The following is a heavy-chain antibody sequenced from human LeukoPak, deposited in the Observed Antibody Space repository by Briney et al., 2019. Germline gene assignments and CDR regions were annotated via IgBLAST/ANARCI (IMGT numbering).Heavy chain of an antibody. V-gene: IGHV3-74*01. CDR3: LTIVETTIDAFDI. Sequence: PGGSLRLSCAASGFTFRKYWLHWVRQAPWKGLVWVSRINPDDGSTSYADSVKGRFTISRDNAKSTLYLQMNSLRAEDTAVYYCLTIVETTIDAFDIWGQGTKVTVSS. J-gene: IGHJ3*02. CDR2: INPDDGST. CDR1: GFTFRKYW. D-gene: IGHD4/OR15-4a*01.